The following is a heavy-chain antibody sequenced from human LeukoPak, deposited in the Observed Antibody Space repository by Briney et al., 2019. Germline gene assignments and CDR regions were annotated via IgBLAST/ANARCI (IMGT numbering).Heavy chain of an antibody. D-gene: IGHD3-22*01. Sequence: PGGSLRLSCAASGFTVSSNYMSWVRQAPGKGLEWVSVIYSGGSTYYADSVKGRFTISRDNSKNTLYLQMNSLRAEDTAVYYCARGDDSSGYLAFDFWGQGTMVTVSS. CDR2: IYSGGST. CDR3: ARGDDSSGYLAFDF. J-gene: IGHJ3*01. V-gene: IGHV3-53*01. CDR1: GFTVSSNY.